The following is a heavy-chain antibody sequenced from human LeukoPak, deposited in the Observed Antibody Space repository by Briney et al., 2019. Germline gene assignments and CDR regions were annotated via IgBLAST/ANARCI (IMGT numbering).Heavy chain of an antibody. V-gene: IGHV3-48*03. D-gene: IGHD2-8*02. CDR2: INSGATSE. CDR3: ARVICTGGSCFQNDY. J-gene: IGHJ4*02. CDR1: GFIFSNFE. Sequence: PGGSLRLSCTASGFIFSNFEMNGVRQSPGKGLQWVAYINSGATSEYYADSVKGRFTISRDNAKNSLYLQMNSLGVQDTAIYYCARVICTGGSCFQNDYWGQGTLVTVSS.